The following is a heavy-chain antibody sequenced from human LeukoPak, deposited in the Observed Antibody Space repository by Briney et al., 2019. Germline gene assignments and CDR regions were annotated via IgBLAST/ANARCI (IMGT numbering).Heavy chain of an antibody. J-gene: IGHJ4*02. CDR1: GFTFSNYW. V-gene: IGHV3-7*01. CDR3: ARDGRTGWYFDY. D-gene: IGHD6-19*01. Sequence: PGGSLRLSCAASGFTFSNYWMSWVRQAPGKGLQWVANIKQDGSEKYFVDSLKGRSTIYRDNAENSLYLQISSLRPEDTAVYYCARDGRTGWYFDYWGQGTLVIVSS. CDR2: IKQDGSEK.